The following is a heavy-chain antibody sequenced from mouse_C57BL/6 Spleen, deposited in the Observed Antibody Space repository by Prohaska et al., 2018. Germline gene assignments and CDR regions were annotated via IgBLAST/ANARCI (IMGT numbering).Heavy chain of an antibody. J-gene: IGHJ2*01. V-gene: IGHV4-1*01. CDR2: IKPDSSTI. CDR3: ARNLWTEFDY. CDR1: GIDFSRYW. Sequence: EVKLLQSGGGLVQPGGSLKLSCAASGIDFSRYWMSWVRRAPWKGLGWIGEIKPDSSTINYAPSLKDKFIISRDNAKNTLYLQMSKVRSEVTAIYYGARNLWTEFDYSGQGTTLTVPS.